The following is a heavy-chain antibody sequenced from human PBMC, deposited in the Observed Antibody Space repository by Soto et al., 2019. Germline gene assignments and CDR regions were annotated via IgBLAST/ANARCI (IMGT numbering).Heavy chain of an antibody. V-gene: IGHV3-21*01. CDR2: ITDTSSYM. CDR3: ARGPLILRYFDL. Sequence: SCAASGFSFSTYSMKWVRQAPGKGLELVSSITDTSSYMYYADSVKGRFTISRDNAKNSLYLQMNSLRVEDTAVYFCARGPLILRYFDLWGRGTLVTVSS. J-gene: IGHJ2*01. CDR1: GFSFSTYS.